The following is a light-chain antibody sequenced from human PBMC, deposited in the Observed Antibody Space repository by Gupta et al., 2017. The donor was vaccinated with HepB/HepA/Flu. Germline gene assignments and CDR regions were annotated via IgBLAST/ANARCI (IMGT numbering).Light chain of an antibody. CDR1: RTITRY. J-gene: IGKJ1*01. Sequence: DIQMTQSPSSLSASVGDRVTITYRASRTITRYLNWYQQRPGEAPKLLIYAASSLQGGVPSRFSGSGSGTDFTLTISSLQPEDFATYYCQQTFSALATFGQGTKVEI. CDR3: QQTFSALAT. CDR2: AAS. V-gene: IGKV1-39*01.